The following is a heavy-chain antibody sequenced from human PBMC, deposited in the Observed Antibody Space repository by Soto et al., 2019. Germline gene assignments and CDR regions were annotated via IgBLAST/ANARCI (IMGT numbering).Heavy chain of an antibody. D-gene: IGHD2-8*01. V-gene: IGHV3-23*01. J-gene: IGHJ4*01. CDR3: AKYNLGITNYYLDY. CDR1: GFTFSSSA. CDR2: LSGDGGTT. Sequence: GGSLRLSCAASGFTFSSSAMSWVRQAPGKGLEWVSGLSGDGGTTWYADSVKGRFTISRDNSKNTVYLQINSLRAEDTAVYYCAKYNLGITNYYLDYWGHGALVTVSS.